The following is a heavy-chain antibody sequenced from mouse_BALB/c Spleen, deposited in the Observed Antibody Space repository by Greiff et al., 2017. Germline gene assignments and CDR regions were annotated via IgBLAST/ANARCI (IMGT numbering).Heavy chain of an antibody. CDR3: NAPKSLNSLLRLRGFDY. V-gene: IGHV14-4*02. D-gene: IGHD1-2*01. J-gene: IGHJ2*01. CDR2: IDPENGDT. CDR1: GFNIKDYY. Sequence: EVQLQQSGAELVRSGASVKLSCTASGFNIKDYYMHWVKQRPEQGLEWIGWIDPENGDTEYAPKFQGKATMTADTSSNTAYLQLSSLTSEDTAVYYCNAPKSLNSLLRLRGFDYWGQGTTLTVSS.